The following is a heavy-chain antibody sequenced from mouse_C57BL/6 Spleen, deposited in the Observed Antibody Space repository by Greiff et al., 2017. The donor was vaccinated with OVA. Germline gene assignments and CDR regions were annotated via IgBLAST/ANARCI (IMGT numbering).Heavy chain of an antibody. J-gene: IGHJ3*01. CDR3: ATPSIYGSSYEFAH. V-gene: IGHV14-3*01. Sequence: VHVKQSVAELVRPGASVKLSCTASGFNIKNTYMHWVKQRPEQGLEWIGRIDPANGNTKYAPKFQGKATITADTSSNTAYLQLSSLTSEDTAIYYCATPSIYGSSYEFAHWGQGTLVTVSA. CDR2: IDPANGNT. CDR1: GFNIKNTY. D-gene: IGHD1-1*01.